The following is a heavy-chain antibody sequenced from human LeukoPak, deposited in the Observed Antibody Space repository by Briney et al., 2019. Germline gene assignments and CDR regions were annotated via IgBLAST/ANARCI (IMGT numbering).Heavy chain of an antibody. V-gene: IGHV3-48*02. Sequence: PGGSLRLSCAASGFTFSSYAMSWVHQAPGKGLEWVSYISSISTTIYYADSVKGRFTISRDNAKNSLYLQMNSLRDEDTAVYYCANLGYCSGASCYGPTGYWGQGTLVTVSS. D-gene: IGHD2-15*01. J-gene: IGHJ4*02. CDR2: ISSISTTI. CDR1: GFTFSSYA. CDR3: ANLGYCSGASCYGPTGY.